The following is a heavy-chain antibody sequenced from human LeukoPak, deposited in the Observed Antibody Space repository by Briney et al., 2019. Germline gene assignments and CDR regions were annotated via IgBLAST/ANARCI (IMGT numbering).Heavy chain of an antibody. CDR1: GFTFSSYE. CDR3: ARNGDSASVVD. CDR2: IYHSGNT. D-gene: IGHD4-17*01. J-gene: IGHJ4*02. V-gene: IGHV4-34*01. Sequence: LRLSCAASGFTFSSYEMNWVRQAPGKGLEWIGEIYHSGNTVYNPPFKSRVTISVDNSKNQFSLKLTSVTAADTAVYYCARNGDSASVVDWGQGTLVTVSS.